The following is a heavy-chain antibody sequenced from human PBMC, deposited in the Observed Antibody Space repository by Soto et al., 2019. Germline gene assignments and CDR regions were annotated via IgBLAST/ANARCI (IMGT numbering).Heavy chain of an antibody. Sequence: PSETLSLTCTVSGGSVNSGSYYWSWIRQPPGMGLEWIGYIYYSRTTNYNPSLKSRVTISVDTSKNQFSLKLNSVTAADTAVYYCARDFWSGYFGPFDPWGQGTLVTVSS. J-gene: IGHJ5*02. D-gene: IGHD3-3*01. CDR2: IYYSRTT. CDR1: GGSVNSGSYY. V-gene: IGHV4-61*01. CDR3: ARDFWSGYFGPFDP.